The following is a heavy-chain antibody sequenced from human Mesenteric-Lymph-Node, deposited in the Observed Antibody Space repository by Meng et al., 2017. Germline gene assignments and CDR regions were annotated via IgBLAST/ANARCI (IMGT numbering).Heavy chain of an antibody. Sequence: QVQLQWWGGGLLKPSETLYLTCPGYGGSFSGYYWSWIRQPPGKGLEWIGEINHSGSTNYNPSLKSRITISLDTSKNQVSLRLISVTAADTAAYYCAREGSSGWYECLHYWGQGTLVTVSS. CDR2: INHSGST. J-gene: IGHJ4*02. D-gene: IGHD6-19*01. CDR3: AREGSSGWYECLHY. V-gene: IGHV4-34*01. CDR1: GGSFSGYY.